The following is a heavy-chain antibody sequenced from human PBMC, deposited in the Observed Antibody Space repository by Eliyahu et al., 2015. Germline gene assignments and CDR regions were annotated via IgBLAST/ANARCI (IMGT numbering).Heavy chain of an antibody. Sequence: EVQLLESGGGLVKPGGSLXLSCXAXGFTLDSYAMTWVRQGPGKGLEWVSSLSDGKGYYADSVKGRFTLLRDDSQNTLYLQMYNLRVEDTPFYYCAKGTDNGRHALDVWGQGTTVTVS. D-gene: IGHD3/OR15-3a*01. CDR2: LSDGKG. V-gene: IGHV3-23*01. CDR3: AKGTDNGRHALDV. J-gene: IGHJ6*02. CDR1: GFTLDSYA.